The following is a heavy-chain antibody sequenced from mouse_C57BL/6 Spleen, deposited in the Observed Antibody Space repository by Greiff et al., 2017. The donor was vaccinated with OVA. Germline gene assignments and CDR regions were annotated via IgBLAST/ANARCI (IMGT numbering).Heavy chain of an antibody. J-gene: IGHJ2*01. CDR1: GYTFTSYG. CDR2: IYPRSGNT. D-gene: IGHD1-1*01. Sequence: QVQLQQSGAELARPGASVKLSCKASGYTFTSYGISWVKQRTGQGLEWIGEIYPRSGNTYYNEKFKGKATLTADKSSSTAYMELRSLTSEDSAVYFCARVEALITTVVGPHFDYWGKGTTLTVSS. V-gene: IGHV1-81*01. CDR3: ARVEALITTVVGPHFDY.